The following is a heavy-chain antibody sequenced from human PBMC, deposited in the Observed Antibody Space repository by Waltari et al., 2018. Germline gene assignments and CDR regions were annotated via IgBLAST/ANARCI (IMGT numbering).Heavy chain of an antibody. J-gene: IGHJ6*03. D-gene: IGHD1-20*01. CDR2: ITSSGAYS. CDR1: GFIFNKYA. Sequence: EVQVVESGGGLVQPGGSLRLSCAASGFIFNKYAMSWVRQAPGKGLEWVSSITSSGAYSFYADSVKGRFTISRDNSGNTVSLQMNSLGAEDTAVYYCAKRSEDITPSYNYYLSVWGKGTTVTVSS. V-gene: IGHV3-23*04. CDR3: AKRSEDITPSYNYYLSV.